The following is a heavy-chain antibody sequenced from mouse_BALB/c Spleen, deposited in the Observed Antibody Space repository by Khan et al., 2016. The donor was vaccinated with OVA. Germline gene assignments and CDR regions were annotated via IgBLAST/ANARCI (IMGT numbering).Heavy chain of an antibody. Sequence: QVQLKESGPGLVQPSQSLSITCTVSGFSLTTYGVHWVRQSQGKGLEWLGVIWSGGTSDYSPSFISRLNITKDNSKSQVFFTMNSLRIDDTAMYCGGRNSDMCDVTYWGQGSLVTGSA. CDR3: GRNSDMCDVTY. CDR1: GFSLTTYG. J-gene: IGHJ3*01. CDR2: IWSGGTS. V-gene: IGHV2-2*01.